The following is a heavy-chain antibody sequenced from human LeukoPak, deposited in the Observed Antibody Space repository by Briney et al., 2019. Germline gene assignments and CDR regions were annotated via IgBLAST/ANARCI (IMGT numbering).Heavy chain of an antibody. CDR2: INKDGGEK. CDR3: ARGPNSNWSGLDF. Sequence: PGGSLRLSCAASGFTFSSYWMSWVRQAPGKGLEWVANINKDGGEKYYVDSVKGRFTVSRDNAKNTLYLQVNNLRAEDTAVYYCARGPNSNWSGLDFWGQGTLLTVSS. D-gene: IGHD6-6*01. CDR1: GFTFSSYW. V-gene: IGHV3-7*01. J-gene: IGHJ4*02.